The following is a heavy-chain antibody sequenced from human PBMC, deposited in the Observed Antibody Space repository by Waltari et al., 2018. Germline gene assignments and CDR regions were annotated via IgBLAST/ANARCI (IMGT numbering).Heavy chain of an antibody. D-gene: IGHD6-19*01. CDR3: ARDQSSGTDY. CDR2: ISSSSSTI. V-gene: IGHV3-48*01. J-gene: IGHJ4*02. Sequence: EVQLVESGGGLVQPGGSLRLSCAASGFRFSSYSMNWVRQAPGKGLEWVSYISSSSSTIYYADSVKGRFTISRDNAKNSLYLQMNSLRAEDTAVYYCARDQSSGTDYWGQGTLVTVSS. CDR1: GFRFSSYS.